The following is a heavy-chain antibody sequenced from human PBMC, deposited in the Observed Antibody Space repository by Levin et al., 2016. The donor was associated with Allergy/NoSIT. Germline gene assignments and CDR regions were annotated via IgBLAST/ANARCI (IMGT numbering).Heavy chain of an antibody. V-gene: IGHV3-30-3*01. Sequence: WIRQPPGKGLEWVAVISYDGSNKYYADSVKGRFTISRDNSKNTLYLQMNSLRAEDTAVYYCARGTAYCGGDCYKYGMDVWGQGTTVTVSS. D-gene: IGHD2-21*02. CDR2: ISYDGSNK. CDR3: ARGTAYCGGDCYKYGMDV. J-gene: IGHJ6*02.